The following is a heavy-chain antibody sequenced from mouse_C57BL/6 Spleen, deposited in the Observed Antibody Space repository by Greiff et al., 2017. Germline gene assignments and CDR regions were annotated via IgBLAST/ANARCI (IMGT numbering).Heavy chain of an antibody. CDR1: GYTFTSYW. J-gene: IGHJ2*01. CDR2: IHPNSGST. D-gene: IGHD2-10*01. CDR3: TRCPPTIGFDY. V-gene: IGHV1-64*01. Sequence: VQLQQPGAELVKPGASVKLSCKASGYTFTSYWMHWVKQRPGQGLEWIGMIHPNSGSTNYNEKFKSKATLTVDKSSSTAYMQLSSLTSDDSAVYCCTRCPPTIGFDYWGHGTTRTVSS.